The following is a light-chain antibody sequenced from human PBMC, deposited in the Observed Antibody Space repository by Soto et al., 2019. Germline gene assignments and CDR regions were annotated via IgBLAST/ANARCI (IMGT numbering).Light chain of an antibody. Sequence: ESVLTQSPGTLSLSRGERATLXCRASQSVGSSYLAWYQQKPGQAPRLLIFGASNRAAGIPDRFSGSGSGTDFTLTINRLEPEDFAVYYCQQYGGSPGTFGQGTKVEIK. CDR2: GAS. CDR1: QSVGSSY. CDR3: QQYGGSPGT. V-gene: IGKV3-20*01. J-gene: IGKJ1*01.